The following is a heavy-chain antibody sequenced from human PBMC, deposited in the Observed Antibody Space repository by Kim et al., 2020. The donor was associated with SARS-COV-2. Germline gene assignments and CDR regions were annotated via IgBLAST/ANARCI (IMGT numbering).Heavy chain of an antibody. J-gene: IGHJ4*02. D-gene: IGHD2-2*01. Sequence: AQKLQGRVTMTTDTSTSTAYMELRSLRSDDTAVYYCAREGAVVPAAPLDYWGQGTLVTVSS. CDR3: AREGAVVPAAPLDY. V-gene: IGHV1-18*01.